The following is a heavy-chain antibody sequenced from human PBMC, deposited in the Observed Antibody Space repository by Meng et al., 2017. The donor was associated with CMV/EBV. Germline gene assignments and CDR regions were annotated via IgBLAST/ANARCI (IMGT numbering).Heavy chain of an antibody. CDR1: GFTFSSYS. CDR2: ISSSSSYI. J-gene: IGHJ6*02. D-gene: IGHD4-17*01. V-gene: IGHV3-21*01. CDR3: ARDSGQEDYAGGVGMDV. Sequence: GSLRLSCAASGFTFSSYSMNWVRQAPGKGLEWVSSISSSSSYIYYADSVKGRFTISRDNAKNSLYLQMNSLRAEDTAVYYCARDSGQEDYAGGVGMDVWGQGTTVTVSS.